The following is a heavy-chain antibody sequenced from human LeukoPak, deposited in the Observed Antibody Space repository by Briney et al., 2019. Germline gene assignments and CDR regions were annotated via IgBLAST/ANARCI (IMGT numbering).Heavy chain of an antibody. Sequence: SETLSLTCTVSGGSISSYDWGWIRQPAAKGLEWIGRIYTSGSTNYNPSLKSRVTMSVDTSKNQFSLYLSSVTAADTAVYYCARIPSGSYNQYDYWGQGTLVTVSS. D-gene: IGHD1-26*01. CDR1: GGSISSYD. J-gene: IGHJ4*02. CDR2: IYTSGST. V-gene: IGHV4-4*07. CDR3: ARIPSGSYNQYDY.